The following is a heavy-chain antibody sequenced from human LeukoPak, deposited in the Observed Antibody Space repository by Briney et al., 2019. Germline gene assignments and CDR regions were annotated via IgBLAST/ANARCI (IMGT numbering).Heavy chain of an antibody. V-gene: IGHV3-23*01. J-gene: IGHJ6*03. Sequence: GGSLRLSCAASGFTLSSYAMSWVRQAPGKGLEWVSSISASGGRTNYADSVKGRFTISRDHSKNTVYLQMNSLRAEDTAVYYCAKVMKGSERLTMVRGVIIKAAGLYYMDVWGKGTTVTVSS. CDR2: ISASGGRT. CDR1: GFTLSSYA. D-gene: IGHD3-10*01. CDR3: AKVMKGSERLTMVRGVIIKAAGLYYMDV.